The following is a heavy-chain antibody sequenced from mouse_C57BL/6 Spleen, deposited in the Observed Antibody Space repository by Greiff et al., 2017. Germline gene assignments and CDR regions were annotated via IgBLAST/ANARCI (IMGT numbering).Heavy chain of an antibody. CDR1: GYAFSSSW. CDR2: IYPGDGDT. D-gene: IGHD1-1*01. CDR3: ARREITTVVEAMDY. J-gene: IGHJ4*01. Sequence: LVESGPELVKPGASVKISCKASGYAFSSSWMNWVKQRPGKGLEWIGRIYPGDGDTNYNGKFKGKATLTADKSSSTAYMQLSSLTSEDSAVYFCARREITTVVEAMDYWGQGTSVTVSS. V-gene: IGHV1-82*01.